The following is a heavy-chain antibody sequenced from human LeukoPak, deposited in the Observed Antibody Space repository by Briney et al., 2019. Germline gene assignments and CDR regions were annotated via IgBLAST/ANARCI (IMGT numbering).Heavy chain of an antibody. J-gene: IGHJ4*02. CDR3: ARAGIAVAGTFDY. D-gene: IGHD6-19*01. CDR1: GYTFTGYY. Sequence: ASVKVSCKAPGYTFTGYYMHWVRQAPGQGLGWMGWINPNSGGTNYAQKFQGRVTMTRDTSISTAYMELSRLRSDDTAVYYCARAGIAVAGTFDYWGQGTLVTVSS. V-gene: IGHV1-2*02. CDR2: INPNSGGT.